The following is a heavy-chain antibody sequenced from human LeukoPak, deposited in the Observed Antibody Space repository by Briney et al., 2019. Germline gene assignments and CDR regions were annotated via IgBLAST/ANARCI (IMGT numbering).Heavy chain of an antibody. CDR1: GGCISISSSNW. J-gene: IGHJ4*02. Sequence: KPSGTLSLTCAVSGGCISISSSNWWSWVRQPPGKGLEWIGEIFHSGSTNYNPSLKSRVTISVDKSKNQFSLKLSSLTAADTAVYYCTSQYYDILSGYYSFDYWGQGTLVTVSS. CDR2: IFHSGST. V-gene: IGHV4-4*02. D-gene: IGHD3-9*01. CDR3: TSQYYDILSGYYSFDY.